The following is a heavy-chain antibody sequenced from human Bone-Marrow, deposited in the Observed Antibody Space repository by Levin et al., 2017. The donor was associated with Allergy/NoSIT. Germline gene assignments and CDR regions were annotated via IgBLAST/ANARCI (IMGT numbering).Heavy chain of an antibody. D-gene: IGHD3-10*01. Sequence: ASVKVSCEASGYTFTAYYIHWVRQAPGQGLEWMGWINPDTGGTNSPQKFQGRVTLTRDTSISTAYMEMTNLTSGDTALYFCARGKQLWFGPPVDHWGQGTLLTVSS. CDR3: ARGKQLWFGPPVDH. V-gene: IGHV1-2*02. J-gene: IGHJ4*02. CDR1: GYTFTAYY. CDR2: INPDTGGT.